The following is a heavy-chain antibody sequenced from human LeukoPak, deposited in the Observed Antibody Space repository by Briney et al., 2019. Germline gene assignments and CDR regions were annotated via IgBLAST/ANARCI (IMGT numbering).Heavy chain of an antibody. CDR3: ARTGYGDYPFDY. D-gene: IGHD4-17*01. J-gene: IGHJ4*02. V-gene: IGHV4-34*01. CDR2: INHSGST. CDR1: GGSFTGYY. Sequence: PPETLSLTCAVYGGSFTGYYWSWIRQPPGKGLEWIGEINHSGSTNYNPSLKSRVTISVDTSKNQFSLKLSSVTAADTAVYYCARTGYGDYPFDYWGQGTLVTVSS.